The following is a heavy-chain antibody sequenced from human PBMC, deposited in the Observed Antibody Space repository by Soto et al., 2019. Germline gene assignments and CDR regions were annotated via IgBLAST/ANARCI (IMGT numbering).Heavy chain of an antibody. Sequence: QVQLVESGGGVVQPGRSLRLSCAASGFIVSSYGMHWVRQAPGKGLEWVAVISRDGGTKYYADSVKGRFAISKDNSRNTLFLEMNSLRGDDMAGYYCTGEVASGYWGQGTLVTVSS. V-gene: IGHV3-30*03. D-gene: IGHD2-8*02. CDR2: ISRDGGTK. CDR1: GFIVSSYG. J-gene: IGHJ4*02. CDR3: TGEVASGY.